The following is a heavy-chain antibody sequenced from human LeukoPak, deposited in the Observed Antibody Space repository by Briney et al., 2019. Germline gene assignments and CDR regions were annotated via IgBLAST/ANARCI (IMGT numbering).Heavy chain of an antibody. Sequence: SETLSLTCAVYGGSFSGYYWSWIRQPPGKGLEWLGEINHSGSTNYNPSLKSRVTISVDTSKNQFSLKLSSVTAADTAVYYCSGSYVYYYYYYMDVWGKGTTVTISS. CDR3: SGSYVYYYYYYMDV. D-gene: IGHD1-26*01. V-gene: IGHV4-34*03. CDR2: INHSGST. J-gene: IGHJ6*03. CDR1: GGSFSGYY.